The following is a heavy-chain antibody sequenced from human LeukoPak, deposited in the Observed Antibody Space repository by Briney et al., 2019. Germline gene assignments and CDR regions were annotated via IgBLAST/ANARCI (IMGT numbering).Heavy chain of an antibody. CDR3: ARHAPGLAMGYFDY. CDR2: INHSGST. CDR1: GGSISTSNYY. V-gene: IGHV4-39*01. Sequence: PSETLSLTCTVSGGSISTSNYYWSWIRLHPGKGLEWIGDINHSGSTNYNRSLKSRVTISVDTSKNQFSLKLSSVTAADTAVYYCARHAPGLAMGYFDYWGQGTLVTVSS. J-gene: IGHJ4*02. D-gene: IGHD3/OR15-3a*01.